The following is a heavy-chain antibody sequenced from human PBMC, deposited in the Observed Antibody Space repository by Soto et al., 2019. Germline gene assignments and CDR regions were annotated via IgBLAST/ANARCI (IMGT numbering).Heavy chain of an antibody. CDR3: AKDAYDYIWGSFRDS. J-gene: IGHJ4*02. Sequence: EVQLLESGGGLVQPGGSLRLSCAASGFTFSSFAMSWVRQAPGKGLEWVSGIVGSGDTTYYTDSVKGRFTISRDNSKNPLYLQMTSLSAEDTAVYYCAKDAYDYIWGSFRDSWGQGTLVTVSS. D-gene: IGHD3-16*01. CDR1: GFTFSSFA. CDR2: IVGSGDTT. V-gene: IGHV3-23*01.